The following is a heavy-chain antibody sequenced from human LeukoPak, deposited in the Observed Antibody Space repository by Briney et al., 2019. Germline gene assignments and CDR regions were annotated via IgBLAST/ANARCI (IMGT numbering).Heavy chain of an antibody. D-gene: IGHD6-13*01. CDR1: GFTFSSYG. CDR2: ISYDGSNK. Sequence: GGSLRLSCAASGFTFSSYGMRWVRQAPGKGLEWVAVISYDGSNKYYADSEKGRFTISRNNSKNTLYLQMNSLRAEDTAVYYCAKDGTIAAAGTTGIDYSGQGTLVTVSS. CDR3: AKDGTIAAAGTTGIDY. V-gene: IGHV3-30*18. J-gene: IGHJ4*02.